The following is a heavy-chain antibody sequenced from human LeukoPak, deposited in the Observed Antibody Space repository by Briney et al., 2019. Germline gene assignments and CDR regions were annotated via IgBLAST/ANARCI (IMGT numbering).Heavy chain of an antibody. D-gene: IGHD5-12*01. CDR1: GGSISSYY. Sequence: PSETLSLTCTVSGGSISSYYWRWIRQPPGKGLEWIGYLSSSGSTTYNPSLKSRVTISVDTSKSQFSLKLIYATAADSAIYYCARVSGDLVTYWGQGTLVTVSS. CDR2: LSSSGST. V-gene: IGHV4-59*01. CDR3: ARVSGDLVTY. J-gene: IGHJ1*01.